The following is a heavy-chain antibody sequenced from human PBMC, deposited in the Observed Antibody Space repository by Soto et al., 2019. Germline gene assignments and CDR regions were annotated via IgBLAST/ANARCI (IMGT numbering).Heavy chain of an antibody. CDR1: GGSISSGDYY. V-gene: IGHV4-31*03. CDR2: IYYSGST. D-gene: IGHD6-13*01. CDR3: ARGVGFLRIAAAGNWFDP. Sequence: SETLSLTCTVSGGSISSGDYYWSWIRQHPGKGLEWIGYIYYSGSTNYNPSLKSRVTISVDTSKNQFSLKLSSVTAADTAVYYCARGVGFLRIAAAGNWFDPWGQGTLVTVSS. J-gene: IGHJ5*02.